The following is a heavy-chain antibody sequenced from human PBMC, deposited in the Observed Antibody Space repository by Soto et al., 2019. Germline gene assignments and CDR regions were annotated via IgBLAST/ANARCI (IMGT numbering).Heavy chain of an antibody. J-gene: IGHJ5*02. CDR2: IYHSGNT. CDR1: GSSTENVL. CDR3: ARAHAPTVPDGS. Sequence: PSAALSITCTVFGSSTENVLRTRIPQSPGKGQEWIGFIYHSGNTKYKPSPKSRVTISIDTSNNQFSLSQKSVTAAATAGYFCARAHAPTVPDGSWGKGTMVTVAS. V-gene: IGHV4-59*01. D-gene: IGHD4-4*01.